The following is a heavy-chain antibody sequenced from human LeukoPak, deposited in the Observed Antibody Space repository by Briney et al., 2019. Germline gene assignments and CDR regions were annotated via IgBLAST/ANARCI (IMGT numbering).Heavy chain of an antibody. CDR1: GGPFSGYY. CDR2: INHSGST. J-gene: IGHJ5*02. CDR3: ARDAHCTGVSCYSPYNWFDP. D-gene: IGHD2-15*01. V-gene: IGHV4-34*01. Sequence: SETLSLTCAVYGGPFSGYYWSWIRQPPGKGLEWIGEINHSGSTNYNPSLKSRVIISVDTSKNQFSVKLSSVTAADTAVYYCARDAHCTGVSCYSPYNWFDPWGQGTLVTVSS.